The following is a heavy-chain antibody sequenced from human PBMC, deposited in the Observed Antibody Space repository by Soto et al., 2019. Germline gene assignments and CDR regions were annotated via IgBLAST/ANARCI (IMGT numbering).Heavy chain of an antibody. CDR2: ISGSGGST. J-gene: IGHJ4*02. CDR1: GFTFDYHA. Sequence: GGSLRLSCTASGFTFDYHAMSWVRQAPGKGLEWVSAISGSGGSTYYADSVKGRFTISRDNSKSTLYLQMNSLRAEDTAVYYCAKDPYTLGELSWFDYWGQGTLVTVS. CDR3: AKDPYTLGELSWFDY. D-gene: IGHD3-16*02. V-gene: IGHV3-23*01.